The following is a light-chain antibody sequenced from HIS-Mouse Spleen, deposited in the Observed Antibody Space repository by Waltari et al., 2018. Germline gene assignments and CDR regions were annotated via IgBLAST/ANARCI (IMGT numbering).Light chain of an antibody. Sequence: QSALTQPASVSGSPGQSITISCTGTSSAVVSSNLFSWYQQHPGKAPKLMIYEGSKRPSGVSNRFSGSKSGNTASLTISGLQAEDEADYYCCSYAGSSTWVFGGGTKLTVL. CDR3: CSYAGSSTWV. CDR1: SSAVVSSNL. V-gene: IGLV2-23*01. J-gene: IGLJ3*02. CDR2: EGS.